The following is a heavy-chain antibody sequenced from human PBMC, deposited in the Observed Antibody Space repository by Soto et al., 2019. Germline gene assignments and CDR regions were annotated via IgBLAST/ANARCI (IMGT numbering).Heavy chain of an antibody. J-gene: IGHJ4*02. CDR1: GFNFGVFG. CDR2: LSYEGSEE. D-gene: IGHD6-19*01. Sequence: GGSLGLSCGASGFNFGVFGMHWVRQSPGKGLEWLSVLSYEGSEEYYADSVRGRFTISRDNSKNTLFLQMDSLRVDDTGVYYCALTRRSSLLEVAGPGFEYWGQGTLVTSPQ. V-gene: IGHV3-30*03. CDR3: ALTRRSSLLEVAGPGFEY.